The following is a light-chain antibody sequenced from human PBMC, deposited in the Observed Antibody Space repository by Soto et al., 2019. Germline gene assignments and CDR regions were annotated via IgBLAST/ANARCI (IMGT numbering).Light chain of an antibody. J-gene: IGKJ1*01. CDR2: GAS. Sequence: EIVLTQSPGTLSLSPGERATLSCRASQSINSDLAWYQQKPGQAPRFLIYGASTRATGTPARFSGSGSGTQFTLTISSLQSEDSALYYCQHYYSWPWTFGQGTKVDI. V-gene: IGKV3-15*01. CDR1: QSINSD. CDR3: QHYYSWPWT.